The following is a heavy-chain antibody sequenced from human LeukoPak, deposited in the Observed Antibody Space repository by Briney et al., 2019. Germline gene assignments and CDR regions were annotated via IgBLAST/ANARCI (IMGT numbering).Heavy chain of an antibody. D-gene: IGHD3-9*01. J-gene: IGHJ5*02. CDR1: GYTFTSYD. CDR2: MNPNSGNT. CDR3: ARASLRYFGWLPPRGWFDP. V-gene: IGHV1-8*01. Sequence: ASVKVSCKASGYTFTSYDINWVRQATGQGLEWMGWMNPNSGNTGYAQKFQGRVTMTRNTSISTAYMELSSLRSEDTAVYYCARASLRYFGWLPPRGWFDPWGQGTLVTVSS.